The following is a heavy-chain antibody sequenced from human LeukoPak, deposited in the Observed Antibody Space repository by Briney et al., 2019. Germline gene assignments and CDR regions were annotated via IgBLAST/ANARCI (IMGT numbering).Heavy chain of an antibody. J-gene: IGHJ4*02. CDR1: GGTFSSYA. Sequence: SVKVYCKASGGTFSSYAISWVRQAPGQGLEWMGGIIPIFGTANYAQKFQGRVTITADESTSTAYMELSSLRSEDTAVYYCARGAGIAVAGNPASSSFDYWGQGTLVTVSS. CDR2: IIPIFGTA. CDR3: ARGAGIAVAGNPASSSFDY. D-gene: IGHD6-19*01. V-gene: IGHV1-69*13.